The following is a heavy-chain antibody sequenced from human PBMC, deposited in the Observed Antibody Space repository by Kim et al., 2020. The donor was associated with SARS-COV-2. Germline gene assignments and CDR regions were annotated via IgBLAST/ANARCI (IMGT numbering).Heavy chain of an antibody. D-gene: IGHD6-13*01. CDR2: T. CDR3: ARVAAENWFDP. V-gene: IGHV4-59*01. Sequence: TNYNPSLKSRVTISVDTSKNQFSLKLSSVTAADTAVYYCARVAAENWFDPWGQGTLVTVSS. J-gene: IGHJ5*02.